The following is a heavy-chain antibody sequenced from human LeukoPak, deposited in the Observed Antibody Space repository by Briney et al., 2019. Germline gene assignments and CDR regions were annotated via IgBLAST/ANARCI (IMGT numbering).Heavy chain of an antibody. J-gene: IGHJ4*02. Sequence: GSLTLSCAASGFTFSSYAMHWVRQAPGKGLEWVAVISYDGSNKYYADSVKGRFTISRDNSKNTLYLQMNSLRAEDTAVYYCARDQAMVMEFDYWGQGTLVTVSS. D-gene: IGHD5-18*01. V-gene: IGHV3-30*04. CDR3: ARDQAMVMEFDY. CDR2: ISYDGSNK. CDR1: GFTFSSYA.